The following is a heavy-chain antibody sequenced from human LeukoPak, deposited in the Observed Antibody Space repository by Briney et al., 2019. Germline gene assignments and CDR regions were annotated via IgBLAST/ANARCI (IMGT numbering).Heavy chain of an antibody. D-gene: IGHD3-10*01. Sequence: GGSLRLSCVASGFYFGGHAMHWLRQAPGKGLEWVAYITYGSDTIFYADSVKGRFTVSRDNAKNSLYLQMDSLRAEDTAVYYCARYHLGSYFRDPFDYWGQGTPVTVSS. CDR1: GFYFGGHA. V-gene: IGHV3-48*04. CDR3: ARYHLGSYFRDPFDY. J-gene: IGHJ4*02. CDR2: ITYGSDTI.